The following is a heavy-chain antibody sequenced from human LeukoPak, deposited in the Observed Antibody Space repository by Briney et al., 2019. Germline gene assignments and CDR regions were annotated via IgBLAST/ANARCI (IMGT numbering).Heavy chain of an antibody. CDR3: ARAYSSSWSRMGYYYYGMDV. CDR1: GGTFSSYA. J-gene: IGHJ6*02. Sequence: SVKVSCTASGGTFSSYAISWVRQAPGQGLEWMGGIIPIFGTANYAQKFQGRVTITADESTSTAYMELSSLRSEDTAVYYCARAYSSSWSRMGYYYYGMDVWGQGTTVTVSS. V-gene: IGHV1-69*13. D-gene: IGHD6-13*01. CDR2: IIPIFGTA.